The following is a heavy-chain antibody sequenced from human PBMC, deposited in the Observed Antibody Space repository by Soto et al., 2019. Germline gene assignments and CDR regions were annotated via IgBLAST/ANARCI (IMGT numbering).Heavy chain of an antibody. CDR2: ISYDGSNK. D-gene: IGHD2-15*01. V-gene: IGHV3-30*18. CDR1: GFTFSSYG. J-gene: IGHJ4*02. CDR3: AKDYGGGGLKFDY. Sequence: QVQLVESGGGVVQPGRSLRLSCAASGFTFSSYGMHWVRQAPGKGLEWVAVISYDGSNKYYADSVKGRFTISRDNSKNTLYLQMNSLRAEDTAVYYCAKDYGGGGLKFDYWGQGTLVTVSS.